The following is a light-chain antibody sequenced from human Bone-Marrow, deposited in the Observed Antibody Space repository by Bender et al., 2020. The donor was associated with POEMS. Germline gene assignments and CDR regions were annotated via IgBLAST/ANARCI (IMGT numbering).Light chain of an antibody. Sequence: QCALTQPRSVSGSPGQSVTISCTGTSSDVGGYNSVSWYQQHPGKAPKLMIYDVIKRPSGVPDRFSASKSGNTASLTVSGLQAEDEADYYCSSYAGSNNWVFGGGTKMTVL. CDR2: DVI. J-gene: IGLJ3*02. V-gene: IGLV2-11*01. CDR3: SSYAGSNNWV. CDR1: SSDVGGYNS.